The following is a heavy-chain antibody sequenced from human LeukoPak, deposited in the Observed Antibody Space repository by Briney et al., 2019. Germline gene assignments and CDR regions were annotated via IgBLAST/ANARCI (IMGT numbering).Heavy chain of an antibody. D-gene: IGHD2-15*01. Sequence: SETLSLTCTVSGGSVSSGSYYWRWLRQPPGRGLEWIGYIYYSGSTNYNPSLKSRVTISVDTSKNQFSLKLSSVTAADTAVYYCARVRPGVAATFYDYGGQGTLVTVSS. J-gene: IGHJ4*02. V-gene: IGHV4-61*01. CDR3: ARVRPGVAATFYDY. CDR1: GGSVSSGSYY. CDR2: IYYSGST.